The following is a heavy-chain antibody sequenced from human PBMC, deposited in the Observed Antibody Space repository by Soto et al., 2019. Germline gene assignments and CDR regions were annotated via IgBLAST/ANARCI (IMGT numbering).Heavy chain of an antibody. D-gene: IGHD3-3*01. V-gene: IGHV3-15*01. J-gene: IGHJ4*02. Sequence: VHLEESGGGPVEPGGSLRLSSAASGFTLSNAWMNWVRHTPGRGLEWVGRIKSRSDGGTPDYGAPVKGRFTISRDDSLNTVYLQMNSLTAEDTGVYYCTTDTRPISVFGVPWDSWGQGTLVTVSS. CDR1: GFTLSNAW. CDR2: IKSRSDGGTP. CDR3: TTDTRPISVFGVPWDS.